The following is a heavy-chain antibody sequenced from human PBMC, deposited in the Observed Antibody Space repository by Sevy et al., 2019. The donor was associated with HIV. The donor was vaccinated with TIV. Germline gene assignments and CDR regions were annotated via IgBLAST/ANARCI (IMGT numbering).Heavy chain of an antibody. D-gene: IGHD2-15*01. V-gene: IGHV1-18*01. J-gene: IGHJ4*02. CDR3: ARAYCSGGSCYSLAY. Sequence: ASVKVSCKASGYTFTSYRIYWVRQAPGQGLEWMGWVSAHNGDKNYVQKVQGRVAMTTDTSTSTAYMELRSLTSDDTAVYYCARAYCSGGSCYSLAYWGQGSLVTVSS. CDR1: GYTFTSYR. CDR2: VSAHNGDK.